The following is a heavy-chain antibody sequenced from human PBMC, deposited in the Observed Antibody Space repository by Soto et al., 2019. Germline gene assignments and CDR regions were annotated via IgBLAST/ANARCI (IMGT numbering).Heavy chain of an antibody. CDR1: GFTFSSYA. D-gene: IGHD2-15*01. V-gene: IGHV3-30-3*01. CDR2: ISYDGSNK. J-gene: IGHJ4*02. CDR3: ARVPSSSGRAHFDY. Sequence: QVQLVESGGGVVQPGRSLRLSCAASGFTFSSYAMHWVRQAPGKGQEWVAVISYDGSNKYYADSVKGRFTISRDNSKNTLYLQMNSLRAEDTAVYYCARVPSSSGRAHFDYWGQGTLVTVSS.